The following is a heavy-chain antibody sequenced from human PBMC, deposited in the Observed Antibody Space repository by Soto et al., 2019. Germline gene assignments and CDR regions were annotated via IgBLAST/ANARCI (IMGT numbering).Heavy chain of an antibody. D-gene: IGHD6-19*01. Sequence: GGSLRLSCAASGFTFSSFGIHWVRKAPGKGLEWVAFISNSGTTRYYVDSVMGRFSISRDNSENTLHLQMNSLRAEDTAVYYCGKEGSFSSRLYSGGGGNYYYGMDVWGQGTTVTVSS. CDR1: GFTFSSFG. V-gene: IGHV3-30*18. J-gene: IGHJ6*02. CDR3: GKEGSFSSRLYSGGGGNYYYGMDV. CDR2: ISNSGTTR.